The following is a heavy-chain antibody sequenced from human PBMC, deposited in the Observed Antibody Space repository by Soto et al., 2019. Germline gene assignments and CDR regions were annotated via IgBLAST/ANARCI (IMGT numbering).Heavy chain of an antibody. Sequence: QVQLQQWRAGLLKPSETLSLTCAVYGGSFSGYYWSWIRQPPGKGLEWVREITHSVITNYNPSLQSRVTISLDMSKQQFSLKWRFVTAAETAVYCCARGGRQQLIPTPISFKIDYWGQGTLVTVSS. D-gene: IGHD6-13*01. CDR3: ARGGRQQLIPTPISFKIDY. J-gene: IGHJ4*02. V-gene: IGHV4-34*01. CDR1: GGSFSGYY. CDR2: ITHSVIT.